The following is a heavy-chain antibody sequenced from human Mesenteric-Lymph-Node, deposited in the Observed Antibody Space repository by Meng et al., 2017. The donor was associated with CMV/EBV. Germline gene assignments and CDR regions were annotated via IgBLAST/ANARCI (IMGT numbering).Heavy chain of an antibody. D-gene: IGHD3-3*01. Sequence: SVKVSCKASGGTLSSYGISWVRQAPGQGLEWMGGIIPILGIGKSAQRIQGRVTITADKSTTTAYMELSSLRSEDTAVYYCARSYYTLFGVVPSYFDYWGQGTLVTVSS. CDR3: ARSYYTLFGVVPSYFDY. V-gene: IGHV1-69*10. CDR1: GGTLSSYG. J-gene: IGHJ4*02. CDR2: IIPILGIG.